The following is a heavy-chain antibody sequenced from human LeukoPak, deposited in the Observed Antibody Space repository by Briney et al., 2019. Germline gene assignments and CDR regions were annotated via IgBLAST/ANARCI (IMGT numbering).Heavy chain of an antibody. CDR3: ARDLTGYYRFDY. V-gene: IGHV4-38-2*02. CDR1: GYSISSGYY. CDR2: MYYSGST. J-gene: IGHJ4*02. D-gene: IGHD3-9*01. Sequence: SETLSLTCAVSGYSISSGYYWGWIRQPPGKGLEWIGTMYYSGSTFYNPSLKSRVTISVDTSKKQFSLKLSSVTDAGTAVYYCARDLTGYYRFDYWGQGTLVTVSS.